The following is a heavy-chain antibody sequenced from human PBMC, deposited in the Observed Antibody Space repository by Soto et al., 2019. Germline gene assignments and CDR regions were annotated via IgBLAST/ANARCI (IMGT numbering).Heavy chain of an antibody. CDR2: ISSSSSYI. V-gene: IGHV3-21*01. CDR1: GFTFSSYS. D-gene: IGHD1-26*01. J-gene: IGHJ6*02. Sequence: ESGGGLVKPGGSLRLSCAASGFTFSSYSMNWVRQAPGKGLEWVSSISSSSSYIYYADSVKGRFTISRDNAKNSLYLQMNSLRAEDTAVYYCARDQGGSYYYLYYYYGMDVWGQGTTVTVSS. CDR3: ARDQGGSYYYLYYYYGMDV.